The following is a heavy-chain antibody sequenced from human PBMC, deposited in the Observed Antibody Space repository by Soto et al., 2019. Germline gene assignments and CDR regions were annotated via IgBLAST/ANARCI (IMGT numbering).Heavy chain of an antibody. CDR3: ARVLGDYSSGWYGGAYYFDY. J-gene: IGHJ4*02. V-gene: IGHV7-4-1*01. D-gene: IGHD6-19*01. CDR1: GYTFTSYA. Sequence: ASVKVSCKASGYTFTSYAMNWVRQAPGQGLEWMGWINTNTGNPTYAQGFTGRFVFSLDTSVSTAYLQICSLKAEDTAVYYCARVLGDYSSGWYGGAYYFDYWGQGTLVTVSS. CDR2: INTNTGNP.